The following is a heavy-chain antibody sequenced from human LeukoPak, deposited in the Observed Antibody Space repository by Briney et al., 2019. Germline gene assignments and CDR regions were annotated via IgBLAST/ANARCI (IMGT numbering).Heavy chain of an antibody. J-gene: IGHJ4*02. CDR3: ASPGRTYYNSFEY. CDR2: IYPGDSDT. CDR1: GYSFTSYW. Sequence: GESLKISCKGSGYSFTSYWIGWVRQMPGKGLEWMGIIYPGDSDTRYSPSFQGQVTISADKSISTAYLQWNSLKASDTAMYYCASPGRTYYNSFEYWGQGTLVTVSS. D-gene: IGHD3-10*01. V-gene: IGHV5-51*01.